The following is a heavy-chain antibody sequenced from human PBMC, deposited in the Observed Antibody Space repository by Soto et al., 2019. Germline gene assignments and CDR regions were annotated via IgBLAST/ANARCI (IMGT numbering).Heavy chain of an antibody. D-gene: IGHD3-16*01. CDR1: GFTFSRHG. Sequence: QVHLVESGGGVVQPGRSLRLSCAASGFTFSRHGMHWVRQAPGKGLEWVAVISYDGTNKYYVDSVKGRFTISRDNSKNTLYLQMTSLRAEDTAVYHCAKDRVESGLGEVDYWGQGTLVTVSS. V-gene: IGHV3-30*18. CDR2: ISYDGTNK. CDR3: AKDRVESGLGEVDY. J-gene: IGHJ4*02.